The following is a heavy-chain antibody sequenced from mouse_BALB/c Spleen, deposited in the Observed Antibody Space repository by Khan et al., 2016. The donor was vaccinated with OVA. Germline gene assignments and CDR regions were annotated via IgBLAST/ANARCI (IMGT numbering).Heavy chain of an antibody. D-gene: IGHD2-13*01. CDR2: ISSGGNT. J-gene: IGHJ3*01. V-gene: IGHV5-6-5*01. Sequence: EVMLVESGGGLVKPGGSLKVSCAASGFTFNNYGMSWVRQTPEKRMEWVASISSGGNTYYPDSVKGRFTISRDNVRNNLYLQMSNLRSEDTAMYYCAGDYWFVYWGQGTLVTVSA. CDR3: AGDYWFVY. CDR1: GFTFNNYG.